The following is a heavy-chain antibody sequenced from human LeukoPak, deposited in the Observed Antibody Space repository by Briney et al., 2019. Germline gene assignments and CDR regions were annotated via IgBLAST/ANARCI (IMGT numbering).Heavy chain of an antibody. D-gene: IGHD2-2*01. CDR2: ISGSRGST. V-gene: IGHV3-23*01. J-gene: IGHJ4*02. CDR3: AKESKVVPADIGGQFDY. Sequence: GGSPRLSCAASGFTFSSYAMSWVRQAPGKGLEWVSAISGSRGSTYYADSVNGRFTSSRDNAKTTLSMNINSLRGEDTAVSYCAKESKVVPADIGGQFDYWGQGTLVTVSS. CDR1: GFTFSSYA.